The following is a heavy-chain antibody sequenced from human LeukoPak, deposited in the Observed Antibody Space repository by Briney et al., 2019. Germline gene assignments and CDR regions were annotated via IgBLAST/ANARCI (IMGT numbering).Heavy chain of an antibody. J-gene: IGHJ4*02. CDR1: GFTFDDYG. CDR3: ARDSRVRGPHFDY. V-gene: IGHV3-20*04. Sequence: PGGSLRLSCAASGFTFDDYGMSWVRQAPGKGLEWVSGINWNGDIIGYAGSVKGRFTISRDNAKNSLYLQMNSLRAEDTAVYYCARDSRVRGPHFDYWGQGTLVTVSS. D-gene: IGHD3-10*01. CDR2: INWNGDII.